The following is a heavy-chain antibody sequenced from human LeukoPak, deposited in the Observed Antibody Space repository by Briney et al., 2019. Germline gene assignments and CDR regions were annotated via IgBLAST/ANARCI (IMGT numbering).Heavy chain of an antibody. CDR2: ISGSGGST. CDR3: AKDNSGWHSFDL. J-gene: IGHJ4*02. Sequence: GGSLRLSCAASGFTFSTYVMTWVRQAPGKGLEWVSDISGSGGSTDYADSVKGRFTISRDNSKNTVYLQMNRLRAEDTAVYFCAKDNSGWHSFDLWGQGTLVTVSS. CDR1: GFTFSTYV. V-gene: IGHV3-23*01. D-gene: IGHD5-12*01.